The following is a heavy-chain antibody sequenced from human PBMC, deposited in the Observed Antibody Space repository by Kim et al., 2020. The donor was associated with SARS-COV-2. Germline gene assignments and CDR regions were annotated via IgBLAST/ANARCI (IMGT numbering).Heavy chain of an antibody. D-gene: IGHD3-3*01. J-gene: IGHJ6*02. V-gene: IGHV1-18*01. CDR2: ISAYNGNR. CDR1: GYTFTSYG. Sequence: ASVKVSCKASGYTFTSYGISWVRQAPGQGLEWMGWISAYNGNRNYAQKLQGRVTMTTDTSTSTAYMELRGLRSDDTAVYYCARDRDYEFWSGYYVSGGDYGMDVWGQGTTVTVSS. CDR3: ARDRDYEFWSGYYVSGGDYGMDV.